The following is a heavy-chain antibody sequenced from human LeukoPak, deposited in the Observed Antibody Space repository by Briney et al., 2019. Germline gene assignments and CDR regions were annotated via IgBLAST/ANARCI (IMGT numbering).Heavy chain of an antibody. J-gene: IGHJ5*02. CDR1: GFTFSSYW. CDR3: ARPMTTVTSFHWFDP. Sequence: GGFLRLSCAASGFTFSSYWMHWVRQAPGKGPVWVSRINNDGSGTTYADSVKGRFTISRDDAKNTLYLQMNSLRAEDTAVYYCARPMTTVTSFHWFDPWGQGTLVTVSS. D-gene: IGHD4-11*01. CDR2: INNDGSGT. V-gene: IGHV3-74*01.